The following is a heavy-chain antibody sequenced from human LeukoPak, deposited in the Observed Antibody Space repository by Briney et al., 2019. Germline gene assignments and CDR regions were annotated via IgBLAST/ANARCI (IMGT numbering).Heavy chain of an antibody. CDR2: INPNSGGT. D-gene: IGHD3-9*01. V-gene: IGHV1-2*02. CDR3: ARDRPRDYDILTGCLYYYYYYGMDV. J-gene: IGHJ6*02. CDR1: GYTFTGYY. Sequence: ASVKVSCKASGYTFTGYYMHWVRQAPGQGLEWMGWINPNSGGTNYAQKFQGRVTMTRDTSISTAYMELSRLRSDDTAVYYCARDRPRDYDILTGCLYYYYYYGMDVWGQGTTVTVSS.